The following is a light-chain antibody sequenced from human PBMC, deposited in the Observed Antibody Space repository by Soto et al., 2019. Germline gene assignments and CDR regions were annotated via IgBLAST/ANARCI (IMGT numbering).Light chain of an antibody. V-gene: IGKV3-20*01. CDR3: QQYGSSQYT. CDR1: QSVNNNY. CDR2: GAS. J-gene: IGKJ2*01. Sequence: EIVLTQSPGTLSLSPGERATLSCRASQSVNNNYLAWYQQKPGQAPRLLIYGASSRATGIPDRFSGSGSGTDLTVTISRLEPEDFAVYYCQQYGSSQYTFGQGTKLEMK.